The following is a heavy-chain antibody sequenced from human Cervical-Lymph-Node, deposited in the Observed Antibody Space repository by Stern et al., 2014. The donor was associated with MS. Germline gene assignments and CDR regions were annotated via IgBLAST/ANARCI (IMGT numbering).Heavy chain of an antibody. V-gene: IGHV2-5*01. CDR3: ARSPSLWNGLDYYYYGLDV. J-gene: IGHJ6*02. D-gene: IGHD1-1*01. Sequence: TLKESGPSLVKPTQTLTLTCTFSWFSLSTGGAALFWIRHPPGKALDWLALLLWNDDVRFSSSLKRRLTITKNTSKNQLVLTLTNMHPVDTATYFCARSPSLWNGLDYYYYGLDVWGQGTTVTVSS. CDR1: WFSLSTGGAA. CDR2: LLWNDDV.